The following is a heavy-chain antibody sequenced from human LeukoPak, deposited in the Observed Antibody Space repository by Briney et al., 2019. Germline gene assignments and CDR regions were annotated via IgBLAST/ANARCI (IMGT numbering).Heavy chain of an antibody. CDR2: IASDGSHT. Sequence: GRSLRLSCAASGFTFSTYFMHWVRQAPGKGLEWVADIASDGSHTFYVESVKGRFTISRDNSKNTLYLQMNSLRAEDTAVYFCARARQDTILHSGAFDIWGQGTMVTVSS. J-gene: IGHJ3*02. V-gene: IGHV3-30-3*01. CDR1: GFTFSTYF. D-gene: IGHD2-21*01. CDR3: ARARQDTILHSGAFDI.